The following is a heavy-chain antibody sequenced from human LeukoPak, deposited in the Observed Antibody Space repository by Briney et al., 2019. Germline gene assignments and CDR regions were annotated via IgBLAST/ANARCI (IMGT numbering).Heavy chain of an antibody. CDR3: AGARHGDYRWDY. J-gene: IGHJ4*02. Sequence: GEALEISWKDSGYIFTNYWSGWGRQMRGKGLEWMGIIHSADSNTKYSPSFQGQVTISADKSISTAYLQWSGLKASDTAMYYCAGARHGDYRWDYWGQGTLVTVSS. CDR1: GYIFTNYW. CDR2: IHSADSNT. V-gene: IGHV5-51*01. D-gene: IGHD4-17*01.